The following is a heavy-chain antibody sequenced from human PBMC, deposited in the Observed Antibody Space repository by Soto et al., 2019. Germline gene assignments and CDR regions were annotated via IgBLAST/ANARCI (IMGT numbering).Heavy chain of an antibody. CDR1: GFTFTIFA. CDR2: ISGSGGST. D-gene: IGHD7-27*01. V-gene: IGHV3-23*01. CDR3: AKEVSLGSTVDLGY. Sequence: GSLRLSCAASGFTFTIFALSWVRQSPGKGLEWVSTISGSGGSTYYADAVKGRFTISRDNSMGTLYLQMKSLRVEDTAIYYCAKEVSLGSTVDLGYWGQGTLVTVSS. J-gene: IGHJ4*02.